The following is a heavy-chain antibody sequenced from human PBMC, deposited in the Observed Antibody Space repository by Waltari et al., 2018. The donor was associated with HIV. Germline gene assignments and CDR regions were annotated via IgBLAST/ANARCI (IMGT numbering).Heavy chain of an antibody. CDR3: AREGKEDYDFWSGYFFGMDV. CDR2: IYTSGST. J-gene: IGHJ6*02. D-gene: IGHD3-3*01. V-gene: IGHV4-61*02. CDR1: GGSISSGSYY. Sequence: QVQLQESGPGLVKPSQTLSLTCTVSGGSISSGSYYWSWIRQPAGKGLEWIGRIYTSGSTNYHPSLKNRVTISVDTSKNQFSLKLSSVTAADTAVYYCAREGKEDYDFWSGYFFGMDVWGQGTTVTVSS.